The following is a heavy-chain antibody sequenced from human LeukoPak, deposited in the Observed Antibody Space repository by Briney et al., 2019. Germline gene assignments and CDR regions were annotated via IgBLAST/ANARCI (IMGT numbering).Heavy chain of an antibody. Sequence: GGSLRLSCAASGFTFGSYSMNWVRQAPGKGLEWVSSISSSSSYIYYADSVKGRFTISRDNAKNSLYLQMNSLRAEDTAVYCCARDIISLGAFDYWGQGTLVTVSS. CDR1: GFTFGSYS. J-gene: IGHJ4*02. CDR3: ARDIISLGAFDY. CDR2: ISSSSSYI. D-gene: IGHD3-16*01. V-gene: IGHV3-21*01.